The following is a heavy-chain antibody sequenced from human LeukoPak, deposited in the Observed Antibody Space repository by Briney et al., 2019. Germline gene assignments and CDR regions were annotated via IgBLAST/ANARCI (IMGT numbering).Heavy chain of an antibody. J-gene: IGHJ4*02. CDR3: TSDGGHGYAMDF. CDR1: EFTFSNYH. Sequence: GGSLRLSCAASEFTFSNYHMNWVRQAPGKGLEWVSYISSRREAIYYADSVKGRFTIFRDNAKSSLYLQMNSLRAEDTAVYYCTSDGGHGYAMDFWGQGTLVTVSS. CDR2: ISSRREAI. D-gene: IGHD2-2*01. V-gene: IGHV3-48*03.